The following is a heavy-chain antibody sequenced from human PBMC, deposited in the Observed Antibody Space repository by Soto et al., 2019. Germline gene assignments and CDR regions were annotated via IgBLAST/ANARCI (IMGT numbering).Heavy chain of an antibody. Sequence: QPGGSLRLSCAASGFTVTNSYMTWVRQAPGEGLEWVSIIYSGGNTYYADSVKGRFTISRDSSKNTIYLHMNGLRADDTAVYYCARGYWLDPWGQGTLVTVSS. CDR3: ARGYWLDP. J-gene: IGHJ5*02. V-gene: IGHV3-53*01. CDR2: IYSGGNT. CDR1: GFTVTNSY.